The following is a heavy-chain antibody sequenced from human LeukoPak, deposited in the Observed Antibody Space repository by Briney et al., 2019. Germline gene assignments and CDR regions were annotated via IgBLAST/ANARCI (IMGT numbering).Heavy chain of an antibody. Sequence: GASVKVSCKASGYTFTSYYMHWVRQPPGQGLEWMGIINPSGGSTSYAQKFQGRVTMTRDTSTSTAYMELSSLRSEDTAVYYCARGRTGYYYDSSGYYPFDYWGQGTLVTVSS. CDR1: GYTFTSYY. CDR3: ARGRTGYYYDSSGYYPFDY. V-gene: IGHV1-46*01. J-gene: IGHJ4*02. D-gene: IGHD3-22*01. CDR2: INPSGGST.